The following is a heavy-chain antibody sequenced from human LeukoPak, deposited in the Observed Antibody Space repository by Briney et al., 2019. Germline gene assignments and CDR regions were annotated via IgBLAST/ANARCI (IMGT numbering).Heavy chain of an antibody. CDR3: SKGYSYEDY. Sequence: GGSLTLSCTASGVIFSSYGMHWVRQAPGKGLEWVAVISYDGSNVYYADSVKGRFTIYRDNSKNTVYLQMNSLRAEDTAVYYCSKGYSYEDYWGQGTLVSVSS. CDR2: ISYDGSNV. CDR1: GVIFSSYG. V-gene: IGHV3-30*18. J-gene: IGHJ4*02. D-gene: IGHD5-18*01.